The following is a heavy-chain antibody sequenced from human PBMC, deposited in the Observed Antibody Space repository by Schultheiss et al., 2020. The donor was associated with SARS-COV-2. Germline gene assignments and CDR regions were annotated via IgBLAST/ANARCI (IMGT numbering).Heavy chain of an antibody. Sequence: ASVKVSCKASGYTFTSYAMHWVRQAPGQRLEWMGWSNAGNGNTKYSQEFQGRVTITRDTSASTAYMELRSLRSDDTAVYYCARDGSGSYVGGMDVWGQGTTVTVSS. J-gene: IGHJ6*02. CDR2: SNAGNGNT. CDR3: ARDGSGSYVGGMDV. D-gene: IGHD3-10*01. CDR1: GYTFTSYA. V-gene: IGHV1-3*02.